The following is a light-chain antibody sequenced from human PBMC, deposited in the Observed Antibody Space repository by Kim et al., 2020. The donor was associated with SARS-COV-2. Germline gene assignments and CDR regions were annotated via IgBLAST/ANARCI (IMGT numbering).Light chain of an antibody. V-gene: IGKV1-5*01. CDR3: QQYDTYSYN. CDR1: QSITRW. Sequence: SASVGDRVTITCRASQSITRWWAWYQQKPGKAPKLLIYDASSLKRGVPSRFSGSGSGTEFTLTISSLQPDDFATYYCQQYDTYSYNFGQGTKLEI. J-gene: IGKJ2*01. CDR2: DAS.